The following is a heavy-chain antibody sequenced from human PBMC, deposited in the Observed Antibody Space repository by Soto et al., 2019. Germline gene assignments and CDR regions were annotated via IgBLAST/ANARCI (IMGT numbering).Heavy chain of an antibody. CDR2: ISWNSGSI. D-gene: IGHD5-18*01. CDR1: GFTFDDYA. J-gene: IGHJ4*02. CDR3: AKEGGGYSYGENFDY. Sequence: EVQLVESGGGLVQPGRSLRLSCAASGFTFDDYAMHWVRQAPGKGLEWVSGISWNSGSIGYADSVKGRFTISRDNAKNSLYLQMNSLRAEDTALYYCAKEGGGYSYGENFDYWGQGTLVTVSS. V-gene: IGHV3-9*01.